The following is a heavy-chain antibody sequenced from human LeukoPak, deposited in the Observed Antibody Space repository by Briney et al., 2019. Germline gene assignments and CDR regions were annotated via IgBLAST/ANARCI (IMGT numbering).Heavy chain of an antibody. CDR2: ISAYNGNT. J-gene: IGHJ4*02. Sequence: GASVKVSCKASGYTFTSYGISWVRQAPGQGLEWMGWISAYNGNTNYAQKLQGRVTMTTDTSTSTAYMELRSLRSDDTAVSYCARDPSIDYGGNLFDYWGQGTLVTVSS. CDR1: GYTFTSYG. V-gene: IGHV1-18*01. D-gene: IGHD4-23*01. CDR3: ARDPSIDYGGNLFDY.